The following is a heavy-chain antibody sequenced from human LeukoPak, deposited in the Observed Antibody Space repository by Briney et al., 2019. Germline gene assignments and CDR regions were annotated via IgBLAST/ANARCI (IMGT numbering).Heavy chain of an antibody. J-gene: IGHJ4*02. Sequence: GGSLRLSCAASGFTFSSYAMSWVRQAPGKGPEWVSTISNSGGTTYYADSVKGRFTISRDNSKNTLYLQMNSLRAEDTAVYYCAKSGSEITKNFDYWGQGTLVTVSS. CDR1: GFTFSSYA. CDR2: ISNSGGTT. CDR3: AKSGSEITKNFDY. D-gene: IGHD6-19*01. V-gene: IGHV3-23*01.